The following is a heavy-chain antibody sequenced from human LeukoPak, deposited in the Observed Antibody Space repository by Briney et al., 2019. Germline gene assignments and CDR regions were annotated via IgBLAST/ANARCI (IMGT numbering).Heavy chain of an antibody. V-gene: IGHV3-7*01. CDR1: GFTFSHYG. CDR3: ASDHRVAGY. D-gene: IGHD6-19*01. J-gene: IGHJ4*02. Sequence: GGSLRLSCAASGFTFSHYGMHWVRQAQGKGLEWVANIKRDGSETYYVDSVKGRFTISRDNAKNSLYLQMNSLRVEDTAVYYCASDHRVAGYWGQGTLVTVSS. CDR2: IKRDGSET.